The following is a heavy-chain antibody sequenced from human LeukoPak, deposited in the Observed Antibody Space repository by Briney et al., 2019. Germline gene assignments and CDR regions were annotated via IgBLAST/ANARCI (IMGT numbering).Heavy chain of an antibody. CDR3: ARDRVVVTAIYYYYYGMDV. CDR1: GFTFSDYY. V-gene: IGHV3-11*01. Sequence: GGSLRLSCAASGFTFSDYYMSWIRQAPGKGLEWVSYIRSSGSTIYYADSVKGRFTISRDNAKNSLYLQMNSLRAEDTAVYYCARDRVVVTAIYYYYYGMDVWGQGTTVTVSS. D-gene: IGHD2-21*02. J-gene: IGHJ6*02. CDR2: IRSSGSTI.